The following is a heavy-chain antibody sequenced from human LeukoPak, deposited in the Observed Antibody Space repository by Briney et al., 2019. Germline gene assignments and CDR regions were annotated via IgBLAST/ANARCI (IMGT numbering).Heavy chain of an antibody. J-gene: IGHJ6*02. V-gene: IGHV1-18*01. D-gene: IGHD3-10*01. Sequence: ASAKVSCKASGYSFTSYGFTWVRRAPGQGLEWMGWVSAYDGSTNYAQKIRGRVTMTTDASKNTVYMELRSLRFDDTAVYYCARGGRDGMDVWGQGTTVTVSS. CDR3: ARGGRDGMDV. CDR1: GYSFTSYG. CDR2: VSAYDGST.